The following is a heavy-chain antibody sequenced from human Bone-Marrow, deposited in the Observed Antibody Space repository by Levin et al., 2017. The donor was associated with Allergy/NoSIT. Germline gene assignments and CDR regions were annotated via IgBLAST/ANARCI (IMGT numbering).Heavy chain of an antibody. V-gene: IGHV3-23*03. CDR2: INTGGSMT. Sequence: LSLTCAASGFIFGNYAMTWVRQAPGKGLEWVSLINTGGSMTDFADSVKGRFTISRDNSKNTLYLQMNRLRVDDTAIYYCARVSGGSSMWRFAYYGMDVWGQGTTVTVS. CDR1: GFIFGNYA. CDR3: ARVSGGSSMWRFAYYGMDV. J-gene: IGHJ6*02. D-gene: IGHD6-13*01.